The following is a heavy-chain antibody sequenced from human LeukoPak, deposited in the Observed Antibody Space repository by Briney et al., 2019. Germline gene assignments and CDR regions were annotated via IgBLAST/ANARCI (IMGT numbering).Heavy chain of an antibody. D-gene: IGHD4-23*01. J-gene: IGHJ6*02. V-gene: IGHV1-69*13. CDR1: GGTFSSYA. CDR3: ARDSPTVAAFHYGVDV. CDR2: IIPIFGTA. Sequence: ASVKVSCKASGGTFSSYAISWVRQAPGQGLEWMGGIIPIFGTANYAQKFQGGVTITADESTSTAYMELSSLRSEDTAVYYCARDSPTVAAFHYGVDVWGQGTTVTVSS.